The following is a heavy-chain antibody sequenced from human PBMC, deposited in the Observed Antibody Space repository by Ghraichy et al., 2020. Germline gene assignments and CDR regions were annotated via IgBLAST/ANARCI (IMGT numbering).Heavy chain of an antibody. Sequence: GGSLRLSCAASGFTFSNYGMHWVRQAPGKGLEWVAVLWYDGSNKYYADSVKGRFTISRDNSKNTLYLQMNSLRAEDTAVYYCARDPSASSSAFEYWGQGTLVTVSS. CDR3: ARDPSASSSAFEY. V-gene: IGHV3-33*01. CDR1: GFTFSNYG. J-gene: IGHJ4*02. CDR2: LWYDGSNK. D-gene: IGHD2-2*01.